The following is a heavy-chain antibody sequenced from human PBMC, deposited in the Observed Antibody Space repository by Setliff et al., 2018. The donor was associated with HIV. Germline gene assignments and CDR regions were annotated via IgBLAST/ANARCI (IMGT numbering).Heavy chain of an antibody. V-gene: IGHV4-38-2*02. Sequence: SETLSLTCAVSGYSISSGYYWGWLRQPPGKGLEWIGTIYQSGSTYYNPSLKSRVTISLDTSKKPFSLDLYSVTAADTAVYYCARDHNSGTLHAFDLWGQGTKVTVSS. D-gene: IGHD1-26*01. CDR1: GYSISSGYY. CDR3: ARDHNSGTLHAFDL. J-gene: IGHJ3*01. CDR2: IYQSGST.